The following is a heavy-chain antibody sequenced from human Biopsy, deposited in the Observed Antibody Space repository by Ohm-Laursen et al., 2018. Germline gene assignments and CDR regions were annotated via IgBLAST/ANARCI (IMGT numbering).Heavy chain of an antibody. CDR1: GATFSNYA. CDR2: IISMVGTP. Sequence: GSSVKVSCKASGATFSNYAINWLRQAPGQGLEWVGRIISMVGTPRYAQKFQGRATITVDKSTSTAYLDLSSLKSEDTAVYYCARDKTVLNYYFASDVWGQGTTVTVSS. D-gene: IGHD2/OR15-2a*01. J-gene: IGHJ6*01. V-gene: IGHV1-69*04. CDR3: ARDKTVLNYYFASDV.